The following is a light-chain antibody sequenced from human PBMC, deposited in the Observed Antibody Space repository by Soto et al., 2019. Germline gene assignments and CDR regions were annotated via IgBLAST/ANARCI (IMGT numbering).Light chain of an antibody. CDR2: EVS. J-gene: IGLJ1*01. Sequence: QSALTQPPSVSGSPGQSVTISCTGTSSDVGSYNRVSWYQQPPGTAPKLMIYEVSNRPSGVPDRFSGSKSGNTASLTISGLQAEDEGDYYCCSYTSSTHYVFGTGTKVTVL. CDR1: SSDVGSYNR. CDR3: CSYTSSTHYV. V-gene: IGLV2-18*02.